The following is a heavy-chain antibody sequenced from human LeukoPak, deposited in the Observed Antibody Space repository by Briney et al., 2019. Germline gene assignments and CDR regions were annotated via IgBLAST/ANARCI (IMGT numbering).Heavy chain of an antibody. V-gene: IGHV4-38-2*02. Sequence: KTSETLSLTCTVSGYSISSGYYWGWIRQPPGKGLEWIGSIYHSGSTYYNPSLKSRVTISVDTSKNQFSLKLSSVTAADTAVYYCARVRIYYGSGSYVLDYWGQGTLVTVSS. CDR1: GYSISSGYY. D-gene: IGHD3-10*01. J-gene: IGHJ4*02. CDR3: ARVRIYYGSGSYVLDY. CDR2: IYHSGST.